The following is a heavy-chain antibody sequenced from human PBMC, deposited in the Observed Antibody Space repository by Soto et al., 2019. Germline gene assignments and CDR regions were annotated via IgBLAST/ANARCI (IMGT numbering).Heavy chain of an antibody. D-gene: IGHD2-2*01. Sequence: PGESLKISCNGSGYSFTSYWIGWVRQMPGKGLEWMGIIYPGDSDTRYSPSFQGQVTISADKSISTAYLQWSSLKASDTAMYYCARAVPAAISPSDAFDIWGQGTMVTVSS. J-gene: IGHJ3*02. CDR1: GYSFTSYW. CDR2: IYPGDSDT. CDR3: ARAVPAAISPSDAFDI. V-gene: IGHV5-51*01.